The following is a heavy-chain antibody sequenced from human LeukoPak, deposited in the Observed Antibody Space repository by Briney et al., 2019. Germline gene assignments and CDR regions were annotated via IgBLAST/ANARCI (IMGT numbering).Heavy chain of an antibody. CDR1: GGSFSGYY. Sequence: TSETLSLTCAVYGGSFSGYYWSWIRQPPGKGLEWMGEINHSGSTNYNPSLKSRVTISVDTSKNQFSLKLSSVTAADTAVYYCARVLAVAGIYYYYYYYMDVWGKGTTVTVSS. J-gene: IGHJ6*03. V-gene: IGHV4-34*01. D-gene: IGHD6-19*01. CDR2: INHSGST. CDR3: ARVLAVAGIYYYYYYYMDV.